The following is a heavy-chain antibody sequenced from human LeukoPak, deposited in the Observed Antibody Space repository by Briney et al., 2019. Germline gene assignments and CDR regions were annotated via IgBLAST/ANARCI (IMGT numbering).Heavy chain of an antibody. CDR3: AKDAGPQQLVFFDS. V-gene: IGHV3-23*01. Sequence: QTGGSLRLSCAVSGFTVSSNYMSWVRQAPGKGLEWVSTISGSGGNIYQADSVKGRFTISRDNSRSTLYLQMNSLRAEDTAVYYCAKDAGPQQLVFFDSWGQGTLVIVSS. D-gene: IGHD6-6*01. CDR1: GFTVSSNY. J-gene: IGHJ4*02. CDR2: ISGSGGNI.